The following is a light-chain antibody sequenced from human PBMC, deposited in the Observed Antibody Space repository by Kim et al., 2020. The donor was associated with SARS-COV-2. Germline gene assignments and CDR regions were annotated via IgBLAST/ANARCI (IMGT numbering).Light chain of an antibody. V-gene: IGKV3-20*01. J-gene: IGKJ4*01. Sequence: PGERATPSCRASQSLSSTYLAWYQQKPGQAPRLLISGASSRATGIPDRFSGSGSGTDFTLTISRLEPEDSGVYYCQQYGSPLLTFGGGTKVDIK. CDR1: QSLSSTY. CDR2: GAS. CDR3: QQYGSPLLT.